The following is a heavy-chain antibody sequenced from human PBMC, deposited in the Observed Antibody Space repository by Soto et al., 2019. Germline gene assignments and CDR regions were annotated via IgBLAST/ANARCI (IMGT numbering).Heavy chain of an antibody. J-gene: IGHJ5*02. CDR2: IDPSDSYI. V-gene: IGHV5-10-1*01. CDR3: ATHSNPLTALKQFDH. D-gene: IGHD2-21*02. Sequence: GESLKISCQASGYAFTNHWISWVRQMPGKGLEWMGRIDPSDSYINYSPSFEGRVTISADKSISSAYLQWNSVQASDTAVYYCATHSNPLTALKQFDHRGQGALVTVSS. CDR1: GYAFTNHW.